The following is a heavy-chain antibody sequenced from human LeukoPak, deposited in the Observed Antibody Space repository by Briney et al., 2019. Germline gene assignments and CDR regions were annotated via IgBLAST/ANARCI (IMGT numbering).Heavy chain of an antibody. CDR2: INPSGGST. Sequence: GASVKVSCKASGYTFTSYYMHWVRQAPGQGLEWMGIINPSGGSTSYAQKFQGRVTMTRATSINTAYMELSRLRSDDTAVYYCARSRYFDWPFYYYYMDVWGKGTTVTVSS. V-gene: IGHV1-46*01. CDR1: GYTFTSYY. CDR3: ARSRYFDWPFYYYYMDV. J-gene: IGHJ6*03. D-gene: IGHD3-9*01.